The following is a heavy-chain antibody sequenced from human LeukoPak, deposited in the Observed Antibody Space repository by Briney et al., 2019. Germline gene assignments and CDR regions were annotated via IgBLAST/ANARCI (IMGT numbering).Heavy chain of an antibody. V-gene: IGHV3-21*01. CDR1: GFTFSSYG. D-gene: IGHD3-10*02. Sequence: GGSLRLSCAASGFTFSSYGMSWVRQAPGKGLEWVSSISGTSSYIYYADSVKGRFTISRDNAKNSLYLQMNSLRAEDTAVYYCAELGITMIGGVWGKGTTVTISS. CDR3: AELGITMIGGV. CDR2: ISGTSSYI. J-gene: IGHJ6*04.